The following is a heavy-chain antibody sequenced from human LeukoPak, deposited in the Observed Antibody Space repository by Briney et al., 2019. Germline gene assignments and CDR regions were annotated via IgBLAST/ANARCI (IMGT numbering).Heavy chain of an antibody. V-gene: IGHV1-18*01. CDR2: ISAYNGNT. CDR3: AREGSLYYDILTGYRPYAFDI. Sequence: ASVKVSRKASGYTFTSYGISWVRQAPGQGLEWMGWISAYNGNTNYAQKLQGRVTMTTDTSTSTAYMELRSLRSDDTAVYYCAREGSLYYDILTGYRPYAFDIWGQGTMVTVSS. CDR1: GYTFTSYG. J-gene: IGHJ3*02. D-gene: IGHD3-9*01.